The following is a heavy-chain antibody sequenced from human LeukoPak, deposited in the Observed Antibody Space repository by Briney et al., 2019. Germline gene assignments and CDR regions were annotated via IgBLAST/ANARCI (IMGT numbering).Heavy chain of an antibody. D-gene: IGHD5-24*01. CDR1: GDSISSYY. CDR2: ISHRGST. CDR3: ARGPASPMADRPNFDY. V-gene: IGHV4-59*12. J-gene: IGHJ4*02. Sequence: SETLSLTCTVSGDSISSYYCSWIRQPPGKGPEWIGEISHRGSTNYNPSLKSRVTISIDKSKNQFSLKLTSVTAADTAVYYCARGPASPMADRPNFDYWGQGTLVTVSS.